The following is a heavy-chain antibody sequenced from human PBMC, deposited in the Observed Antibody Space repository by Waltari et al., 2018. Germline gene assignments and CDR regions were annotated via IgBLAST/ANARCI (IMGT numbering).Heavy chain of an antibody. CDR3: ARSAMVSTRHNFDY. J-gene: IGHJ4*02. D-gene: IGHD5-18*01. CDR2: IYYSGST. V-gene: IGHV4-59*11. Sequence: QVQLQESGPGLVKPSETLSLTCTVSGGSISSHYWRWIRQPPGKGLEWIGFIYYSGSTNYNPSLKSRVTISVDTSKNHFSLKLSSVTAADTAVYYCARSAMVSTRHNFDYWGQGTLVTVSS. CDR1: GGSISSHY.